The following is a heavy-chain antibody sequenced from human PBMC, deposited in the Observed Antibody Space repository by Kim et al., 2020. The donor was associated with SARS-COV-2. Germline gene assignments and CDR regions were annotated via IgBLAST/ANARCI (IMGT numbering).Heavy chain of an antibody. CDR1: GYTLTELS. V-gene: IGHV1-24*01. Sequence: ASVKVSCKVSGYTLTELSMHWVRQAPGKGLEWMGGFDPEDGETIYAQKFQGRVTMTEDTSTDTAYMELSSLRSEDTAVYYCATVQPYLNWFDPWGQGTLVTVSS. CDR2: FDPEDGET. J-gene: IGHJ5*02. CDR3: ATVQPYLNWFDP.